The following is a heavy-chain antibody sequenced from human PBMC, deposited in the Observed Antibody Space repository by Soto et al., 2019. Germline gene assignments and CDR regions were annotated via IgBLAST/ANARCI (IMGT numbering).Heavy chain of an antibody. Sequence: QVQLVQSGAEVKKPGASVKVSCKASGNSFTGYFMHWMRQAPGQGLQWMGWIRPNSGATDYAQKFRDRVTMTRDMSISTAYLELSGLTSDDTAIYYCVGEQKVPGKGRFFDYWGQGTLVTVSS. D-gene: IGHD6-19*01. V-gene: IGHV1-2*02. J-gene: IGHJ4*02. CDR3: VGEQKVPGKGRFFDY. CDR2: IRPNSGAT. CDR1: GNSFTGYF.